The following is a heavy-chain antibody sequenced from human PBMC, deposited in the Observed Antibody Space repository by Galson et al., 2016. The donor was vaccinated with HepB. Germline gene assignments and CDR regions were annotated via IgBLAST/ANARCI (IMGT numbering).Heavy chain of an antibody. D-gene: IGHD4-17*01. V-gene: IGHV3-74*01. CDR2: INSAGSSK. CDR3: VREDYGDDPVYYYYYGMDV. Sequence: SLRLFCAASGFPFSRYWMHWVRQGPGKGLVWVSRINSAGSSKNYADSVRGRFTISRDNAKNMLYLEMNSLRAEDTALYYCVREDYGDDPVYYYYYGMDVWGQGTTVSVSS. CDR1: GFPFSRYW. J-gene: IGHJ6*02.